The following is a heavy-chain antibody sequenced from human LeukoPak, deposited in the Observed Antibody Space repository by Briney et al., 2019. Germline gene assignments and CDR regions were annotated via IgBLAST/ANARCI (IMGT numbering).Heavy chain of an antibody. D-gene: IGHD1-26*01. CDR1: GFTFSGSA. V-gene: IGHV3-73*01. CDR3: TRLVGAMGY. J-gene: IGHJ4*02. CDR2: IRSKANSYAT. Sequence: GGSLRLSCAASGFTFSGSAMHWVRQASGKGLEWVGRIRSKANSYATAYAASVKGRYTISRDDSKNTAYLQMNSLKTEDTAVYYCTRLVGAMGYWGQGTLVTVSS.